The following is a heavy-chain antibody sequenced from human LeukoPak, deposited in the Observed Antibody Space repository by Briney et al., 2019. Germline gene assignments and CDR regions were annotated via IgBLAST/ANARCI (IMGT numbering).Heavy chain of an antibody. J-gene: IGHJ4*02. Sequence: SETLSLTCSVSGGSISSYYWSWIRQPPGKGREWIGYIYHSRRTNYNPSLKSRVTISLDTSKNQYSLRLSSVTAADTAVYYCARDRGYSYGFDYWGQGILFNVSS. CDR3: ARDRGYSYGFDY. CDR2: IYHSRRT. V-gene: IGHV4-59*01. CDR1: GGSISSYY. D-gene: IGHD5-18*01.